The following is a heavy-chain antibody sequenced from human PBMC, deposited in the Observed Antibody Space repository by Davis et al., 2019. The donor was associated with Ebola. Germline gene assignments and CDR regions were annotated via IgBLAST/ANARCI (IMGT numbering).Heavy chain of an antibody. CDR2: IGAAGDT. CDR3: ARAGFGSTWFDC. J-gene: IGHJ5*01. V-gene: IGHV3-13*01. D-gene: IGHD6-13*01. Sequence: PGGSLRLSCAASGFTFRSYDMHWVRQATGKGLEWVSAIGAAGDTYYPVSVKGRFTISRENAKNSFYLQMNSLRAEDTAVYYCARAGFGSTWFDCWGQGILVTVSS. CDR1: GFTFRSYD.